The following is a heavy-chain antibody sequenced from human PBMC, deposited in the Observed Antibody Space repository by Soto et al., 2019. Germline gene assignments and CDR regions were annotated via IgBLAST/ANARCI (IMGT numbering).Heavy chain of an antibody. CDR2: VNPSDGRA. Sequence: QVDLVQSGAEVKKPGASVKMSSKSSGYRLSNYYMHWVRQAPGQGLVWMGIVNPSDGRANYARKFQCRVPMTWDTSTTTLYMEVNSLRSDETAMYYCARAELIVAGQAFDSWGQGTLVTVSS. V-gene: IGHV1-46*01. CDR1: GYRLSNYY. J-gene: IGHJ4*02. D-gene: IGHD5-12*01. CDR3: ARAELIVAGQAFDS.